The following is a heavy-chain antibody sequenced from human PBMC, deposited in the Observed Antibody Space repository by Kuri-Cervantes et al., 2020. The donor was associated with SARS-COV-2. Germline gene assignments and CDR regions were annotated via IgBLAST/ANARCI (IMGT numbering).Heavy chain of an antibody. CDR3: ARAYQYLGWWFDP. D-gene: IGHD3-9*01. J-gene: IGHJ5*02. CDR2: INPNSGGT. V-gene: IGHV1-2*02. Sequence: ASVKVSCKASGYTFTGYYMHWVRQAPGQGLEWMGWINPNSGGTNYAQKFQGRVTMTRDTSISTAYMELSRLRSDDTAVYYCARAYQYLGWWFDPWGQGTLVTDSS. CDR1: GYTFTGYY.